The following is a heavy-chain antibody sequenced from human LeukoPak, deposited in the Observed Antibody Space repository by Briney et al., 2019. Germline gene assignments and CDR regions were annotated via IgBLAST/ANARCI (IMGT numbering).Heavy chain of an antibody. CDR2: IIPIFGTA. J-gene: IGHJ6*03. Sequence: GASVKVSCKASGGTFSSYAISWVRQAPGQGLEWMGGIIPIFGTANYAQKFQGRVTMTTDTSTSTAYMELRSLRSDDTAVYYCARLWFGELSYYYYMDVWGKGTTVTVSS. V-gene: IGHV1-69*05. CDR1: GGTFSSYA. CDR3: ARLWFGELSYYYYMDV. D-gene: IGHD3-10*01.